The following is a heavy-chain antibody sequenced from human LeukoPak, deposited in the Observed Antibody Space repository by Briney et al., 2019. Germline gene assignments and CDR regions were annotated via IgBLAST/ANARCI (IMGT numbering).Heavy chain of an antibody. CDR1: RLTLRDYC. CDR2: IKSDGSGT. D-gene: IGHD3-10*01. V-gene: IGHV3-74*01. Sequence: GGSLRLPCEASRLTLRDYCMHSVPQAPGEGLVWVSRIKSDGSGTNYADSVKGRFTISRDNAKNTLYLQMNSLRAEDTAVYFCAVFTISRLGAFAIWGQATMVTVSS. CDR3: AVFTISRLGAFAI. J-gene: IGHJ3*02.